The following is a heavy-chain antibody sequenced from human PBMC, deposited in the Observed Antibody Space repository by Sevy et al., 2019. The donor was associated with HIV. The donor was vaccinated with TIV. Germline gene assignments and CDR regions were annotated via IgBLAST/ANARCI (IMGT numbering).Heavy chain of an antibody. D-gene: IGHD5-18*01. J-gene: IGHJ4*02. CDR1: GFTFSNYA. V-gene: IGHV3-23*01. CDR2: ISGSAHRT. Sequence: GGSLRLSCAASGFTFSNYAMSWVRQTPGKGLEWVSAISGSAHRTYYTDSVKGRFTITRDNSKNMLFLQMNSLRAEDTAVYYCVKEASAYSYSDYWGQGTLVTVSS. CDR3: VKEASAYSYSDY.